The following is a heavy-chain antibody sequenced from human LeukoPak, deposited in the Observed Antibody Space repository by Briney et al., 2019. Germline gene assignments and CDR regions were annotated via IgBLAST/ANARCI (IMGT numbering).Heavy chain of an antibody. CDR2: IFYSGST. Sequence: SETLSLTCTVSGGSISNCYWSWLRQPPGKGLEWIGYIFYSGSTNYNPSLKSRVTISVDTPMNQISLKLNSVTAADTAMYFCARHETSIFGVARQYSWFDPWGQGTLVTVS. V-gene: IGHV4-59*08. CDR1: GGSISNCY. CDR3: ARHETSIFGVARQYSWFDP. D-gene: IGHD3-3*01. J-gene: IGHJ5*02.